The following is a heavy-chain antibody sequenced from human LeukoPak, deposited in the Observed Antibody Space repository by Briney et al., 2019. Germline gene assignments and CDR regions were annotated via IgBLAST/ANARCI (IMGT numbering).Heavy chain of an antibody. J-gene: IGHJ2*01. D-gene: IGHD2-15*01. CDR2: IYTSGST. V-gene: IGHV4-61*02. Sequence: SQTLSLTCTVSGGSISSGSYYWSWIRQPAGKGLEWIGRIYTSGSTNYNPSLKSRVTISVDTSKNQFSLKLSSVTAADTAVYYCARDRCSGGSCYPWYFDLRGRGTLVTVSS. CDR3: ARDRCSGGSCYPWYFDL. CDR1: GGSISSGSYY.